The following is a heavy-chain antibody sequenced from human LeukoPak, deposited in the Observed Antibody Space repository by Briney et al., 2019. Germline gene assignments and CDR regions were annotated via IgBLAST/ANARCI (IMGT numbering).Heavy chain of an antibody. CDR2: ISGSGGST. J-gene: IGHJ4*02. CDR1: GFTFSSYA. Sequence: GGSLRLSCAASGFTFSSYAMSWVRQAPGKGLEWVSAISGSGGSTYYADSVEGRFTISRDNSKNTLYLQMNSLRAEDTAVYYCALHRWELPTGYWGQGTLVTVSS. D-gene: IGHD1-26*01. CDR3: ALHRWELPTGY. V-gene: IGHV3-23*01.